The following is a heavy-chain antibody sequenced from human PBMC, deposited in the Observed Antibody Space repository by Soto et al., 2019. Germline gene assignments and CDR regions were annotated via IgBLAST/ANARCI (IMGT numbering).Heavy chain of an antibody. J-gene: IGHJ4*02. Sequence: QVQLQESGPGLVKPSQTLSLTCTVSGGSIGSGDYYWNWIRQHPGKGLEWIGYIYYSGSTYYNPSLQRRLSISVDTSKNQFSLRLSSVTAADTAVYYCARAGGGFDNYLDYWGQGTLVSVSS. CDR2: IYYSGST. D-gene: IGHD3-16*01. CDR1: GGSIGSGDYY. CDR3: ARAGGGFDNYLDY. V-gene: IGHV4-31*03.